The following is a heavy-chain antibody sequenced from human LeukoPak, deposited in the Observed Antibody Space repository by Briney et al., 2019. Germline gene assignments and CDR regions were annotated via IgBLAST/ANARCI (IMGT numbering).Heavy chain of an antibody. V-gene: IGHV3-30-3*01. J-gene: IGHJ4*02. CDR3: ARLKYYDIFRAPFDY. Sequence: GSLRLSCAASGFTFSSYAMHWVRQAPGKGLEWVAVISYDGSNKYYADSVKGRFTISRDNSKNTLYLQMNSLRAEDTAVYYCARLKYYDIFRAPFDYWGQGTLVTVSS. CDR1: GFTFSSYA. CDR2: ISYDGSNK. D-gene: IGHD3-9*01.